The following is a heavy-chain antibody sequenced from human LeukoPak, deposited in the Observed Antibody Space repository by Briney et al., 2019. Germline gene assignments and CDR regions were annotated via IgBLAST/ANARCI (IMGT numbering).Heavy chain of an antibody. CDR1: GFTVSSNY. V-gene: IGHV3-23*01. Sequence: GGSLRLSCAASGFTVSSNYMSWVRQAPGKGLEWVSSISNSGGNTYYAVSVRGRFTISRDNSKNTLYLQMSSLRAEDTAVYYCAKGSDWKSSEEDSWGQGTLVTVSS. D-gene: IGHD6-19*01. CDR2: ISNSGGNT. J-gene: IGHJ4*02. CDR3: AKGSDWKSSEEDS.